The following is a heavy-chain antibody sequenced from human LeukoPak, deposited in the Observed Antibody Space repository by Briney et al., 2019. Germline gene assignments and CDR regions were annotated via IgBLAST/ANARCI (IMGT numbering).Heavy chain of an antibody. Sequence: GGSLRLSCAASGFTFSSYAMSWVRQAPGKGLEWVSAISGSGGSTYYADSVKDRFTISRDNSKNTLYLQMNSLRAEDTAVYYCAKDQGYYGSGSYKEYFQHWGQGTLVTVSS. CDR2: ISGSGGST. D-gene: IGHD3-10*01. J-gene: IGHJ1*01. CDR1: GFTFSSYA. V-gene: IGHV3-23*01. CDR3: AKDQGYYGSGSYKEYFQH.